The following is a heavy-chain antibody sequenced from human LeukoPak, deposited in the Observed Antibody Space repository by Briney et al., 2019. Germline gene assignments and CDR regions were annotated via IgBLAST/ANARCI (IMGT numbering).Heavy chain of an antibody. CDR1: GFTFSSYA. CDR3: ARDLYFRGDLDY. Sequence: GGSLRLSCAASGFTFSSYAMHWVRQAPGKGLEWVAVISYDGSNKYYADSVKGRFTISRDNSKNTLYLQMNSLRAEDTAVYYCARDLYFRGDLDYWGQGTLVTVSS. V-gene: IGHV3-30*04. CDR2: ISYDGSNK. J-gene: IGHJ4*02. D-gene: IGHD3-16*01.